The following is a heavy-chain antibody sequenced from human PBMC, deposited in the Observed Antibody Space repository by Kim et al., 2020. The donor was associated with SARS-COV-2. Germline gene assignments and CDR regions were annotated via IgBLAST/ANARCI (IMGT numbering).Heavy chain of an antibody. Sequence: GGSLRLSCAASGFTFSSYGMHWVRQAPGKGLEWVAVIWYDGSNKYYADSVKGRFTISRDNSKNTLYLQMNSLRAEDTAVYYCAKSYSSGWYGHSAFDYWGQRTLVTVSS. CDR2: IWYDGSNK. J-gene: IGHJ4*02. CDR1: GFTFSSYG. D-gene: IGHD6-19*01. CDR3: AKSYSSGWYGHSAFDY. V-gene: IGHV3-33*06.